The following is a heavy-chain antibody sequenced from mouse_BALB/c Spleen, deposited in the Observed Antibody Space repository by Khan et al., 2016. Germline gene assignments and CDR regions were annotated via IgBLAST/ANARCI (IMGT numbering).Heavy chain of an antibody. CDR3: ARSENSWFAY. Sequence: QVQLKQSGAELVMPGASVKMSCKASGYTFTDYWMHWVKQRPGQGLEWIGAIDTSDSYTNYNQKFKGKATLTVDESSSTAYMQLSSLTSEDSAVYYCARSENSWFAYWGQGTLVTVSA. V-gene: IGHV1-69*01. CDR1: GYTFTDYW. J-gene: IGHJ3*01. CDR2: IDTSDSYT.